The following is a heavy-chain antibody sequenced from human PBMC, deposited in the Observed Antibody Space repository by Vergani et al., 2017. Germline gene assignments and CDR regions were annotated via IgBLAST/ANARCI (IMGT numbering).Heavy chain of an antibody. CDR2: IKNTGDST. D-gene: IGHD5-24*01. CDR1: GFTFSSHA. Sequence: EVQLLQSEGAGVQSGGSLRLSCVASGFTFSSHAISWGRQGHGQGLELVSSIKNTGDSTHYADSVKGRFTISRDNAKNTLYLQMNSLRVEDTAVYYCGRGSDNYNWGQGTLVTVSS. CDR3: GRGSDNYN. J-gene: IGHJ4*02. V-gene: IGHV3-23*01.